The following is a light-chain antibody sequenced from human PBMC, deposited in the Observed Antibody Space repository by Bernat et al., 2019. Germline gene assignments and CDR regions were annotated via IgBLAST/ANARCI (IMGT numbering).Light chain of an antibody. V-gene: IGKV3-20*01. J-gene: IGKJ4*01. Sequence: EIVLTQSPGTLSLSLGERATLSCRASQSVTSSYLAWYQQKPGQAPRFLIFGASSRAAGIPDRFSGSGSGTDFTLTISRLEPEDFAVYYCQHYGSSPLTFGGGTKVEIK. CDR1: QSVTSSY. CDR2: GAS. CDR3: QHYGSSPLT.